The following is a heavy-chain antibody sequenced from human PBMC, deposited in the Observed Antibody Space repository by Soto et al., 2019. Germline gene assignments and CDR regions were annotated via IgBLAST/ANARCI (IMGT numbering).Heavy chain of an antibody. CDR2: ISRSTSVT. CDR3: AKDRGFIEPIDF. Sequence: GGSLRLSCAASGFAFSSYAMSWVRQAPGKGLEWVSSISRSTSVTYYADAVKGRFTISIDNSNNTLYLQMNSLRAEDTAFYYCAKDRGFIEPIDFWGQGALVTDSS. V-gene: IGHV3-23*01. J-gene: IGHJ4*02. D-gene: IGHD3-16*02. CDR1: GFAFSSYA.